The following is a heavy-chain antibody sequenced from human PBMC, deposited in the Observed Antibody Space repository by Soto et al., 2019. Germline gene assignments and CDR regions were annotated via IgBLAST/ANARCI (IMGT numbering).Heavy chain of an antibody. CDR2: INSDGTTI. CDR3: VRDRGYPDSFDI. V-gene: IGHV3-74*01. Sequence: GGSLILSCAASGFNFGPFWMHWVRQAPGKGLAWVSHINSDGTTIVYADSVKGRFTISRDNAKNTLYLQMNSLRVEDTAVYFCVRDRGYPDSFDIWGPGTLVTVSS. CDR1: GFNFGPFW. D-gene: IGHD3-10*01. J-gene: IGHJ3*02.